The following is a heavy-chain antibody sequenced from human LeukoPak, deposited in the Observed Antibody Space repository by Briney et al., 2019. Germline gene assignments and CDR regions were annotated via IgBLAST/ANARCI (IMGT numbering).Heavy chain of an antibody. CDR2: INPNSGGT. D-gene: IGHD3-10*01. V-gene: IGHV1-2*02. CDR3: ARGIYSGIYGRLDP. J-gene: IGHJ5*02. Sequence: ASVKVSCKASGYTFTDYYMHWVRQAPGQGLEWMGWINPNSGGTNYAQKFQGRVTLTRDTSIRTAYMDLSSLRSDDTAVYYCARGIYSGIYGRLDPWGQGTLVTVSS. CDR1: GYTFTDYY.